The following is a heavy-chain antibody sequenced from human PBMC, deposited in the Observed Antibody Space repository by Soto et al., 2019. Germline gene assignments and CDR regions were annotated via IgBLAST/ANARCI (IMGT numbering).Heavy chain of an antibody. CDR1: GFTFSDYY. CDR2: ISSSGTGI. D-gene: IGHD2-15*01. CDR3: ARAYSDAFDI. Sequence: QVQLVESGGGLVKPGGSLRLSCAASGFTFSDYYMTWIRQAPGKGLEWVSYISSSGTGIYYADSVRGRFTISRDNAKNSLYLQMSSLRVDDTAVYYCARAYSDAFDIWGQGTMVTVSS. V-gene: IGHV3-11*01. J-gene: IGHJ3*02.